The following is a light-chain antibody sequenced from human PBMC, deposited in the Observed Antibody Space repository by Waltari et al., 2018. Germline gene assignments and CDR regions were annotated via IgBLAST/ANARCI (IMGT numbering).Light chain of an antibody. J-gene: IGLJ2*01. V-gene: IGLV2-23*02. CDR1: SRDIGTYDI. CDR2: EVN. Sequence: QSALTQPASVSGSPGQSITISGTGTSRDIGTYDIVSWYQQYPGKAPKLMIYEVNKRPSGLSDRFSGSKSGNTASLTISGLQAEDEADYYCCSYAGRVVFGGGTKLTVL. CDR3: CSYAGRVV.